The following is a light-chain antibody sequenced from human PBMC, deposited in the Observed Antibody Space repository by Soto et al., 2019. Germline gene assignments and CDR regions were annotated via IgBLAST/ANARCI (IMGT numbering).Light chain of an antibody. CDR3: QQYNNWPL. CDR1: QSVSSN. J-gene: IGKJ2*01. CDR2: GES. V-gene: IGKV3-15*01. Sequence: EIVMTQSPATLSVSPGERATLSCRASQSVSSNLAWYQQKPGQAPRLLIYGESTRATGIPARFSRSGSWTEFTLTISNLQSEDFAVYYYQQYNNWPLFGQGTKLEIK.